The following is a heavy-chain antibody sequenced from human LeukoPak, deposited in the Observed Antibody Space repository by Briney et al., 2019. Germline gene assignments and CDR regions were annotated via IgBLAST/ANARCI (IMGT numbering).Heavy chain of an antibody. D-gene: IGHD1-26*01. V-gene: IGHV1-8*03. J-gene: IGHJ4*02. CDR2: MNPNSGNT. Sequence: ASVKVSCKASGYTFTGYYMHWVRQAPGQGLEWLGWMNPNSGNTGYAQKFQGRVTITRNTSISTAYMELSSLRSEDTAVYYCARGGSYPTPIDYWGQGTLVTVSS. CDR3: ARGGSYPTPIDY. CDR1: GYTFTGYY.